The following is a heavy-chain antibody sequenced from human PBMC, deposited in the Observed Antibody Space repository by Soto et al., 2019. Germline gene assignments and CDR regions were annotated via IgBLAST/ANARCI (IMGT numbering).Heavy chain of an antibody. J-gene: IGHJ5*02. CDR3: ARQQSFICAS. Sequence: GESRKISCKGVGYKFGSAWIGWVRQMAWKGLEWRGLIKPGTSDIRYSPPFRGQATISADEPATTAYLQSRRLKASDSALYSCARQQSFICASWAPGTLVTVSS. D-gene: IGHD1-26*01. V-gene: IGHV5-51*01. CDR2: IKPGTSDI. CDR1: GYKFGSAW.